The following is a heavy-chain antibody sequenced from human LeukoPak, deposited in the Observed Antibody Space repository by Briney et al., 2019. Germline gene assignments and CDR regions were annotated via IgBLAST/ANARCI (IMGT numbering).Heavy chain of an antibody. CDR2: ISGSGGST. D-gene: IGHD3-22*01. Sequence: GGSLRLSCAASGFTFSSYAMSWVRQAPGKGLEWVSAISGSGGSTYYADSVKGRFTISRDNSKNTLYLQMNSLRAEDTAVYYCARDGYRYDSRGYFDYWGQGTLVTVSS. CDR3: ARDGYRYDSRGYFDY. J-gene: IGHJ4*02. V-gene: IGHV3-23*01. CDR1: GFTFSSYA.